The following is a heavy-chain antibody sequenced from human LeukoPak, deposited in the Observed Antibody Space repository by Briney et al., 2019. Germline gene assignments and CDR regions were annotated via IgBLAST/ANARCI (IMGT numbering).Heavy chain of an antibody. CDR2: IQSSGST. D-gene: IGHD3-10*01. Sequence: SETLSLTCTVSGGSISSYYWSWIRHPPGGGLEWIWYIQSSGSTNFNHSLKSRVTISEDTSKNQFSLRLTSVTAADTAVYYCATGSGNYYNRAFDYWGQGTLVTVSS. CDR1: GGSISSYY. V-gene: IGHV4-59*01. J-gene: IGHJ4*02. CDR3: ATGSGNYYNRAFDY.